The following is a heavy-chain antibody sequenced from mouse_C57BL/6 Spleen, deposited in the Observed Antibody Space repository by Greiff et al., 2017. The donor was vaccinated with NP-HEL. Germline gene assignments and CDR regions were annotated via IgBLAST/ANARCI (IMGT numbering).Heavy chain of an antibody. Sequence: QVQLQQSGAELARPGASVKLSCKASGYTFTSYGISWVKQRTGQGLEWIGEIYPRSGNTYYNEKFKGKATLTADKSSSTAYMELRSLTSEDSAVYFCARRRDYSNYSYYFDYWGQGTTLTVSS. CDR2: IYPRSGNT. CDR3: ARRRDYSNYSYYFDY. CDR1: GYTFTSYG. D-gene: IGHD2-5*01. V-gene: IGHV1-81*01. J-gene: IGHJ2*01.